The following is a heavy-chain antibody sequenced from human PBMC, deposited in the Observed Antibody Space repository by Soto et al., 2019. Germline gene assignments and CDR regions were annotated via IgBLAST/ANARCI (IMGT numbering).Heavy chain of an antibody. D-gene: IGHD5-18*01. CDR3: ARDRVRLWSWFDP. Sequence: EVQLVESGGGLVKPGGSLRLSCAASGFTFSSYSMNWVRQAPGKGLEWVSSISSSSSYIYYADSVKGRFTISRDNAKNSLYLQRNSVGAEDTAVYYCARDRVRLWSWFDPWGQGTLVTVSS. CDR1: GFTFSSYS. J-gene: IGHJ5*02. CDR2: ISSSSSYI. V-gene: IGHV3-21*01.